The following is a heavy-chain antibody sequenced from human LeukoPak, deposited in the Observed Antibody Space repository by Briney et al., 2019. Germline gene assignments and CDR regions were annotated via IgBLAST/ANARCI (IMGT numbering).Heavy chain of an antibody. CDR2: ISGSGGST. V-gene: IGHV3-23*01. CDR1: GFTVSSNY. J-gene: IGHJ4*02. Sequence: GGSLRLSCAASGFTVSSNYMSWVRQAPGKGLEWVSAISGSGGSTYYADSVKGRFTISRDNSKNTLYLQMNSLRAEDTAVYYCATRAAAGKLSFDYWGQGTLVTVSS. CDR3: ATRAAAGKLSFDY. D-gene: IGHD6-13*01.